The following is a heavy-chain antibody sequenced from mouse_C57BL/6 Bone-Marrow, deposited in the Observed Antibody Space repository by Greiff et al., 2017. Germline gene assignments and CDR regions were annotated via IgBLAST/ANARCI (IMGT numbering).Heavy chain of an antibody. CDR1: GYTFTSYG. V-gene: IGHV1-81*01. CDR2: IYPRSGNT. Sequence: LEESGAELARPGASVKLSCKASGYTFTSYGISWVKQRTGQGLEWIGEIYPRSGNTYYNEKFKGKATLTADKSSSTAYMELRSLTSEDSAVYFCASRRLFAYWGQGTLVTVSA. J-gene: IGHJ3*01. CDR3: ASRRLFAY.